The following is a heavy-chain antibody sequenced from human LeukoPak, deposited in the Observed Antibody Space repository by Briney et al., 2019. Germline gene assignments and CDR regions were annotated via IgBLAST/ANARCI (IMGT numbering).Heavy chain of an antibody. CDR2: ISAYNGNT. D-gene: IGHD4-23*01. V-gene: IGHV1-18*01. J-gene: IGHJ6*02. Sequence: ASVKVSCKASGYTFTSYGISWVRQAPGQGLEWMGWISAYNGNTNYAQKLQGRVTMTTDTSTSTAYMELRSLRSDDTAVYYCASVGGMTTVVTGRPTYYYYGMDVWGQGTTVTVSS. CDR3: ASVGGMTTVVTGRPTYYYYGMDV. CDR1: GYTFTSYG.